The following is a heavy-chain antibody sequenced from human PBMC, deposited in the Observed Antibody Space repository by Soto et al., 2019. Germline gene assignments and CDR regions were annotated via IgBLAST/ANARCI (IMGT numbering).Heavy chain of an antibody. CDR1: GFTFSSYG. D-gene: IGHD2-15*01. CDR2: ISYDGSNK. V-gene: IGHV3-30*18. Sequence: GGSLRLSCAASGFTFSSYGMHWVRQAPGKGLEWVAVISYDGSNKYYADSVKGRFTISRDNSKNTLYLQMNSLRAEDTAGYYCAKSIVVAATDFDYWGQGTLVTVSS. J-gene: IGHJ4*02. CDR3: AKSIVVAATDFDY.